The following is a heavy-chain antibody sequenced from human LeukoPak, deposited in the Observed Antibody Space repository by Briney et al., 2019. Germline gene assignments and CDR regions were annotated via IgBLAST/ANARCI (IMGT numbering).Heavy chain of an antibody. CDR1: GFIFDDYA. J-gene: IGHJ4*02. Sequence: PGGSLTLSCAASGFIFDDYARQWGRQAPEKGLEWVSLFSGDCGSTYYADSVGGRYTISRDNSNNSLYLQMHSLRADASVLYYCALIAVAGTPFDYWGQGTLVTVSS. CDR3: ALIAVAGTPFDY. V-gene: IGHV3-43*02. CDR2: FSGDCGST. D-gene: IGHD6-19*01.